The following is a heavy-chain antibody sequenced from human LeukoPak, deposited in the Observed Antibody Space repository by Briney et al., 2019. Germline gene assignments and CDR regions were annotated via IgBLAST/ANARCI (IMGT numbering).Heavy chain of an antibody. J-gene: IGHJ4*02. CDR2: IYYSGST. D-gene: IGHD6-19*01. V-gene: IGHV4-39*07. CDR1: GGSIGRGSYY. Sequence: SETLSLTCSVSGGSIGRGSYYWGWIRQSPGKGLEWIGSIYYSGSTNYNPSLKSRVTISVDTSKNQFSLKLSSVTAADTAVYYCASFSIAVAGSDYWGQGTLVTVSS. CDR3: ASFSIAVAGSDY.